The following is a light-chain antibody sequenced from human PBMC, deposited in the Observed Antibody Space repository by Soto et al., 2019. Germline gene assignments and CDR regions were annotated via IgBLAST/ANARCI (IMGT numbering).Light chain of an antibody. CDR1: QSISSW. Sequence: IQMTQSPSTLSASVGDRVTITCRASQSISSWLAWYQQKPGKAPKLLIYDASSLESGVPSRFSGSGSGTEFTLTISSLQPDDFATYYCQQYSSYSQTFGQGTKVDIK. V-gene: IGKV1-5*01. CDR2: DAS. J-gene: IGKJ1*01. CDR3: QQYSSYSQT.